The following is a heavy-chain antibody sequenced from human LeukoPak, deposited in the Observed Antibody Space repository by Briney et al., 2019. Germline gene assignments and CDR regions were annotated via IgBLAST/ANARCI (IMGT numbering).Heavy chain of an antibody. Sequence: GASLRLSFAASRFTFSTYSMHWARQAPGKGLEGVAFIRSDGSHTYCADSVRGRFTISRDNSKNTLYLQTNSLRAEDTAVYYCARYYRLDYWGQGTLVTVSS. CDR2: IRSDGSHT. J-gene: IGHJ4*02. D-gene: IGHD2-15*01. CDR1: RFTFSTYS. V-gene: IGHV3-30*02. CDR3: ARYYRLDY.